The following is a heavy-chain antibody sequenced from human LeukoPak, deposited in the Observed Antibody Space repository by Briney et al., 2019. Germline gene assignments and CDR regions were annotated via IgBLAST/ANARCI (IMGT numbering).Heavy chain of an antibody. J-gene: IGHJ4*02. CDR2: IYSGGST. CDR3: ARSTDDFWSGYHANDY. V-gene: IGHV3-66*02. CDR1: GFTVSSNY. D-gene: IGHD3-3*01. Sequence: PRGSLRLSCAASGFTVSSNYMSWVRQAPGKGLEWVSVIYSGGSTYYADSVKGRFTISRDNSKNTLYLQMNSLRAEDTAVYYCARSTDDFWSGYHANDYWGQGTQVTVSS.